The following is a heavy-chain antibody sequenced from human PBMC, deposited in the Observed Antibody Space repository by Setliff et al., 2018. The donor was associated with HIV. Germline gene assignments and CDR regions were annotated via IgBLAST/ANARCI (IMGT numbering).Heavy chain of an antibody. CDR1: GGSITGYY. V-gene: IGHV4-59*08. CDR3: ARHDCGGDCSINWFDP. J-gene: IGHJ5*02. CDR2: IYYSGTT. D-gene: IGHD2-21*02. Sequence: ASETLSLTCTVSGGSITGYYWSWIRQPPGKGLEWIGWIYYSGTTYYNPSLKSRVTLSLDTSKNQFSLELTSVTAADTAVYYCARHDCGGDCSINWFDPWGQGTLVTVSS.